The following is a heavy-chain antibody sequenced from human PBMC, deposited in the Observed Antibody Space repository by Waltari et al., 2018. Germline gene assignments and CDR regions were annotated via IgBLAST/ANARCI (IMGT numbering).Heavy chain of an antibody. Sequence: EVQLVQSGAEVKKPGESLKISCKGSGSSFTSYWIGWVRQMPGKGLEWMGIIYPGDSDTRYSPSFQGQVTISADKSISTAYLQWSSLKASDTAMYYCARFRCSGGSCYPGMDNWFDPGAREPWSPSPQ. D-gene: IGHD2-15*01. CDR1: GSSFTSYW. J-gene: IGHJ5*02. CDR2: IYPGDSDT. CDR3: ARFRCSGGSCYPGMDNWFDP. V-gene: IGHV5-51*01.